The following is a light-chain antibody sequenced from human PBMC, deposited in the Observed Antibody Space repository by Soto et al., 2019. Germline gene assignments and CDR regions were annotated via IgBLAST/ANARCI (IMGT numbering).Light chain of an antibody. CDR3: QQYGGSPPYS. CDR2: GAS. CDR1: QTISSSY. J-gene: IGKJ2*03. V-gene: IGKV3-20*01. Sequence: EIVLTQSPGTLSLSPGERATLSCRASQTISSSYLAWYQQKPGQAPRLLIYGASSRAAGIPDRFSGGGSGTDFTLTLSRLEPEDFAVYYCQQYGGSPPYSFGQGTKLEMK.